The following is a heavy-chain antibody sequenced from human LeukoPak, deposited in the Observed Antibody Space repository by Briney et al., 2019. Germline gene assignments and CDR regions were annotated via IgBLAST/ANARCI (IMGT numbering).Heavy chain of an antibody. V-gene: IGHV1-69*04. CDR2: IIPILGIA. CDR1: GGTFSSYA. Sequence: SVKVSCKASGGTFSSYAISWVRQAPGQGLEWTGRIIPILGIANYAQKFQGRVTITADKSTSTAYMELSSLRSEDTAVYYCARGRSVGATYYYYYGMDVWGQGTTVTVSS. CDR3: ARGRSVGATYYYYYGMDV. J-gene: IGHJ6*02. D-gene: IGHD1-26*01.